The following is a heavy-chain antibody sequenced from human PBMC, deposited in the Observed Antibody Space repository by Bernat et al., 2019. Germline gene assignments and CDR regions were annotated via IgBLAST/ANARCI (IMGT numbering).Heavy chain of an antibody. CDR3: ARAPENGGYYYVGGFDY. CDR1: GYTFTSYA. Sequence: QVQLVQSGAEEKKSGASVKVSCKASGYTFTSYAMHWVRQAPGQRLEWMGWINAGNGNKKYSQKFQGRVTITRDTSAGTAYMELSSLRFEDTAVYYCARAPENGGYYYVGGFDYWGQGTLVTVSS. D-gene: IGHD3-22*01. V-gene: IGHV1-3*05. J-gene: IGHJ4*02. CDR2: INAGNGNK.